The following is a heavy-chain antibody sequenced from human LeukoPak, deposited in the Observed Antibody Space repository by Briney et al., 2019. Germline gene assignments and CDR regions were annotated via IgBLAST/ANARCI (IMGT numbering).Heavy chain of an antibody. J-gene: IGHJ4*02. V-gene: IGHV3-30*02. D-gene: IGHD3-3*01. CDR1: GFTFSSYG. Sequence: GSLRLSCAASGFTFSSYGMHWVRQAPGKGLEWVAFIRYDGSNKYYADSVKGRFTISRDNSKNTLYLQMNSLRAEDTAVYYCARARSGDFWSGYDLGYFDYWGQGTLVTVSS. CDR3: ARARSGDFWSGYDLGYFDY. CDR2: IRYDGSNK.